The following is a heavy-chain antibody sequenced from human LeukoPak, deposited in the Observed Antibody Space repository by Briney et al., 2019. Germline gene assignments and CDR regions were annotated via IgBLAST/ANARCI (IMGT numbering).Heavy chain of an antibody. Sequence: PETLSLTCAVYGGSFSGYYWSWIRQPPGKGLEWIGEINHSGSTNYNPSLKSRVTISVDTSKNQFSLRLSSVTAADTAVYYCARGGYSYGFKAFDIWGQGTKVTVSS. CDR3: ARGGYSYGFKAFDI. V-gene: IGHV4-34*01. D-gene: IGHD5-18*01. CDR2: INHSGST. J-gene: IGHJ3*02. CDR1: GGSFSGYY.